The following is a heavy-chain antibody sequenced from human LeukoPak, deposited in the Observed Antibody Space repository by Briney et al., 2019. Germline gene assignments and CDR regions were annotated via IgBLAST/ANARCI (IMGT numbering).Heavy chain of an antibody. Sequence: SETLSLTCTVSGGSISSYYWSWIRQPPGKGLEWIGYIYYSGSTNYNPSLKSRVTISVDTSKNQFSLKLSSVTAADTAVYYCARDAGDYYDREWGYFDYWGQGTLVTVSS. CDR1: GGSISSYY. CDR2: IYYSGST. D-gene: IGHD3-22*01. J-gene: IGHJ4*02. CDR3: ARDAGDYYDREWGYFDY. V-gene: IGHV4-59*01.